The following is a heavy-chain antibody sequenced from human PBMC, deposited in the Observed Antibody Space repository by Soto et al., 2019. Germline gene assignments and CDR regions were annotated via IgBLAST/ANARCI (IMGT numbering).Heavy chain of an antibody. CDR1: GGSISNYY. V-gene: IGHV4-59*08. Sequence: SETLSLTCSVSGGSISNYYWSWIRQPPGKGLEWIGYIYSSGSTNYNPSLKSRVTMSVDTSKNQFSLKLTSMTAADTAMYYCARLNYGSGSYYWFEPWGQGTLVTVSS. D-gene: IGHD3-10*01. J-gene: IGHJ5*02. CDR3: ARLNYGSGSYYWFEP. CDR2: IYSSGST.